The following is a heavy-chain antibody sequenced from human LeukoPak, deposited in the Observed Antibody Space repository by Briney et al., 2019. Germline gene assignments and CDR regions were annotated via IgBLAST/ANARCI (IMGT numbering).Heavy chain of an antibody. CDR3: ARDPRNVGLAP. V-gene: IGHV3-74*01. CDR1: GFTFNNYA. CDR2: NNGDGSTT. Sequence: GGSLRLSCAASGFTFNNYAMRWVRQAPGKGLMYISRNNGDGSTTNYADVVKGRFTMSRDNVKNTLYLQMNSLRVEDTAVYYCARDPRNVGLAPWGQGTLVTVSS. D-gene: IGHD2-15*01. J-gene: IGHJ5*02.